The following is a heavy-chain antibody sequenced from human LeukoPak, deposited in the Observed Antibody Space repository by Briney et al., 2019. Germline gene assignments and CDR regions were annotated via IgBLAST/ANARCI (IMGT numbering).Heavy chain of an antibody. CDR3: ARGGGLDV. CDR2: IKQDGSEK. J-gene: IGHJ6*02. Sequence: GGSLRLSCAASGFTFSSNAMSWVRQAPGKGLEWVANIKQDGSEKYYVDSVKGRFTISRDSAKNSLYLQMSNLRAEDTAVYFCARGGGLDVWGQGATVTVSS. CDR1: GFTFSSNA. V-gene: IGHV3-7*03. D-gene: IGHD3-16*01.